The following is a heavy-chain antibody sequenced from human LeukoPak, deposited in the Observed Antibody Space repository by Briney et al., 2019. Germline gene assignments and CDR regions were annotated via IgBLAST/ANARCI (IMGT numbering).Heavy chain of an antibody. V-gene: IGHV4-30-2*01. D-gene: IGHD2-15*01. CDR2: IYHSGST. CDR1: GGPFSGYS. J-gene: IGHJ6*02. Sequence: KTSETLSLTCAVFGGPFSGYSWSWIRQPPGKGLEWIGYIYHSGSTYYNPSLKSRVTISVDRSKNQFSLKLSSVTAADTAVYYCARLVGAPDYYGMDVWGQGTTVTVSS. CDR3: ARLVGAPDYYGMDV.